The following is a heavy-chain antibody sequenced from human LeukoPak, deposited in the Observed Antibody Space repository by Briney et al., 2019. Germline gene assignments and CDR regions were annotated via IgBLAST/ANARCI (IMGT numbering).Heavy chain of an antibody. J-gene: IGHJ4*02. Sequence: SETLSLTCTVSVGSISSYYWSWIRQPPGKGLEWIGYIYYSGSTNYNSSLKSRVTISVDTSKNQFSLKLSSVTAADTAMYYCARHGGYIPYFDYCGQGTLVAVSS. CDR2: IYYSGST. CDR3: ARHGGYIPYFDY. V-gene: IGHV4-59*08. CDR1: VGSISSYY. D-gene: IGHD2-15*01.